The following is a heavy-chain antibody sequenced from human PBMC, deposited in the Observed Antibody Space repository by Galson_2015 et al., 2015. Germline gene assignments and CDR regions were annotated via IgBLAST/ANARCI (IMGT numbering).Heavy chain of an antibody. CDR2: IKHDGREK. J-gene: IGHJ4*02. Sequence: LRLSCAASGFSFRNYWLNWVRQAPGKGLEWVATIKHDGREKYYVDSVKGRFTISRDNAANLMYLQMNGLRAGDSAVYYCVAGIGWLPDYWGQGTRVTVSS. CDR1: GFSFRNYW. CDR3: VAGIGWLPDY. V-gene: IGHV3-7*01. D-gene: IGHD6-19*01.